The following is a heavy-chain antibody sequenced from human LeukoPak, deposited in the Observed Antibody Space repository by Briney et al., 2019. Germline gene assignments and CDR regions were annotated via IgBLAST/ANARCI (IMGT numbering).Heavy chain of an antibody. D-gene: IGHD6-13*01. V-gene: IGHV3-7*01. CDR2: IKQDGSEK. CDR3: ARGNENIEGAGHDY. Sequence: GGSLRLSCAASGFTFSSYWMSWVRQAPGKGLEWVANIKQDGSEKYYVDSVKGRFTISRDNAKNSLYLQMNSLRDEDTAVYYCARGNENIEGAGHDYWGQGTLATVSS. J-gene: IGHJ4*02. CDR1: GFTFSSYW.